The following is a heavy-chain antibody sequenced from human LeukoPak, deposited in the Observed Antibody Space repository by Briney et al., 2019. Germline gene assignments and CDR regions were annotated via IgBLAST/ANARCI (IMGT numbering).Heavy chain of an antibody. D-gene: IGHD3-22*01. V-gene: IGHV3-7*01. CDR3: ARDPENLFTMIVHDVFNI. CDR2: IKQDRSEK. Sequence: GGSLRLSCAASGFTFSNYWMSWVRQAPGKGLEWVANIKQDRSEKYYVDSVKGRFTISRDNAKNSLNSLRAEDTAVYYCARDPENLFTMIVHDVFNIWGQGTMVTVSS. CDR1: GFTFSNYW. J-gene: IGHJ3*02.